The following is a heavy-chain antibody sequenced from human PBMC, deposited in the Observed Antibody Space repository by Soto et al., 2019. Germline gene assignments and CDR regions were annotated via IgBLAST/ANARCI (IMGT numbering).Heavy chain of an antibody. CDR3: ARRQISPPTRGAASARGGTDV. V-gene: IGHV3-33*01. J-gene: IGHJ6*02. CDR2: IWNDGNGY. Sequence: GGSLRLSCAASGFTFNNYGMHWVRQAPGKGLEWVAVIWNDGNGYYYANSVKGRFTISRDNSKNTLYLQMSSLTAEDTAVYYCARRQISPPTRGAASARGGTDVWRQGTTVSVSS. D-gene: IGHD6-13*01. CDR1: GFTFNNYG.